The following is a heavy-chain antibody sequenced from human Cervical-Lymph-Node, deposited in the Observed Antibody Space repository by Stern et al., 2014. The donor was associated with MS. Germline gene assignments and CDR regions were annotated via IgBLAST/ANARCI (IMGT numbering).Heavy chain of an antibody. D-gene: IGHD4-17*01. CDR1: GFTFGDYA. CDR3: VKAGNYGDYDWYFDL. CDR2: MTWNSYDI. Sequence: EVQLVESGGGLVQPGRSLSLSCAASGFTFGDYAMHWVRQAPGKGLEWVSGMTWNSYDIHYADSVKGRFTISRDNSKQSLYLHMNSLRGEDTALYYCVKAGNYGDYDWYFDLWGRGSLVTVSS. V-gene: IGHV3-9*01. J-gene: IGHJ2*01.